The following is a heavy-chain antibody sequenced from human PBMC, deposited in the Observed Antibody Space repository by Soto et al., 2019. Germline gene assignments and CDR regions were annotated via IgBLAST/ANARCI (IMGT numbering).Heavy chain of an antibody. CDR2: ISAYNGNT. CDR3: ARDVPTVTTGGPDY. CDR1: GYTFTSYG. D-gene: IGHD4-17*01. Sequence: QVQLVQSGVEVEKPGASVKVSCKASGYTFTSYGISWVRQAPGQGLEWTGWISAYNGNTNYAQKFQGRVTMTTDTSTSTAYMELRSLRSDDTAVYYCARDVPTVTTGGPDYWGQGTLVTVSS. J-gene: IGHJ4*02. V-gene: IGHV1-18*01.